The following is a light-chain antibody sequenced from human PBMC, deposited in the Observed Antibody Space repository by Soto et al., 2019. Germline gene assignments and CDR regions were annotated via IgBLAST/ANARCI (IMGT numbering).Light chain of an antibody. J-gene: IGKJ4*01. CDR3: QQYNNWPPSSLT. V-gene: IGKV3D-15*01. CDR1: QSVTTN. CDR2: GAS. Sequence: EVVMTQSPATLSVSPGYRSTLSCRASQSVTTNLAWYQQKPGQAPRLLIFGASTRATDIPARFSGSGSGTEFTLTISSLQSEDFAVYYCQQYNNWPPSSLTFGGGTRVDIK.